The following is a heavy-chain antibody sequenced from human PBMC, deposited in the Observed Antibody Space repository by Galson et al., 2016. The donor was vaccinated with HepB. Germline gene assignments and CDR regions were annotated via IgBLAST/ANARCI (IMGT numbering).Heavy chain of an antibody. J-gene: IGHJ5*02. CDR3: ARGHPRGRYDYTSGNYNNVVFDV. CDR1: GVSFSGYY. D-gene: IGHD3-10*01. CDR2: VTHTGST. Sequence: TLSLTCAVYGVSFSGYYWSWIRQPPGKGPEWMGEVTHTGSTTHNPSLKSRVAMSLDTSKNHLSLKLNFVTAADTAVYYCARGHPRGRYDYTSGNYNNVVFDVWGQGTLVTVSA. V-gene: IGHV4-34*01.